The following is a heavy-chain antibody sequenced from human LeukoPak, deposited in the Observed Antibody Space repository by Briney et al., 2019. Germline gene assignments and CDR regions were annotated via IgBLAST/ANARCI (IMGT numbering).Heavy chain of an antibody. D-gene: IGHD3-3*01. CDR2: INHSGST. Sequence: TSETLSLTCAVYGGSFSGYYWSWIRQPPGKGLEWIGEINHSGSTNYNPSLKSRVTISVDTSKNQFSLKLSSVTAADTAVYYCARAPHRLLEFRRYYYMDVWGKGTTVTVSS. CDR3: ARAPHRLLEFRRYYYMDV. J-gene: IGHJ6*03. CDR1: GGSFSGYY. V-gene: IGHV4-34*01.